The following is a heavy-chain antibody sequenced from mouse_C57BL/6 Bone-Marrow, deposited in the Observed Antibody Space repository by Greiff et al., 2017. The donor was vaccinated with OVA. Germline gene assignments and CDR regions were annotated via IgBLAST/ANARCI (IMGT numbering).Heavy chain of an antibody. CDR3: TRDRLTGTWFAY. CDR1: GFTFSSYA. CDR2: ISSGGDYI. D-gene: IGHD4-1*01. V-gene: IGHV5-9-1*02. Sequence: EVQRVESGEGLVKPGGSLKLSCAASGFTFSSYAMSWVRQTPEKRLEWVAYISSGGDYIYYADTVKGRFTISRDNARNTLYLQMSSLKSEDTAMYYCTRDRLTGTWFAYWGQGTLVTVSA. J-gene: IGHJ3*01.